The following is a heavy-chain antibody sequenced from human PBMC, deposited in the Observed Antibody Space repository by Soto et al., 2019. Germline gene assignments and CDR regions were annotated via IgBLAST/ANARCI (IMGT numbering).Heavy chain of an antibody. D-gene: IGHD3-3*01. CDR2: IIPIFGTA. V-gene: IGHV1-69*13. Sequence: GASVKVSCKASGGTFSSYAISWVRQAPGQGLEWMGGIIPIFGTANYAQKFQGRVTITADESTSTAYMELSSLRSEDTAVYYCARAPRDRDFWSGYYEDHWGQGTLVTVSS. CDR1: GGTFSSYA. J-gene: IGHJ4*02. CDR3: ARAPRDRDFWSGYYEDH.